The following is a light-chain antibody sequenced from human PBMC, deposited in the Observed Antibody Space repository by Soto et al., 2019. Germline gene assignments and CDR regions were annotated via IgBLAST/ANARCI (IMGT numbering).Light chain of an antibody. CDR2: EVS. V-gene: IGLV2-8*01. Sequence: QSVLTQPPSASGSPGQSVTISCTGTSSDVGGYNYVSWYQQHPGKAPKLMIYEVSKRPSGVPDRFSGSKSGNTASLTVSGLQAEGEADYYCSSFRVFGGGTKLTVL. CDR1: SSDVGGYNY. J-gene: IGLJ2*01. CDR3: SSFRV.